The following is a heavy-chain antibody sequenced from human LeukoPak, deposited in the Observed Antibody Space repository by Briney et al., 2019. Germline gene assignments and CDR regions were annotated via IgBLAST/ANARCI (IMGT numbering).Heavy chain of an antibody. D-gene: IGHD6-19*01. CDR2: ISWNSGYI. V-gene: IGHV3-9*01. CDR3: AKVRGTYSSGYFFDY. Sequence: GGSLRLSCAASGFTFENYAMHWVRQAPGKGLEWLSIISWNSGYIGYADSVKGRFTISRDNAKKSLDLQMNSLRAEDTAFYYCAKVRGTYSSGYFFDYWGQGTLVTVSS. J-gene: IGHJ4*02. CDR1: GFTFENYA.